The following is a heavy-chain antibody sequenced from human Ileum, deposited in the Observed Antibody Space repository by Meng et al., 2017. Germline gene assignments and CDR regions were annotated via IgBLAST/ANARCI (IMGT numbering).Heavy chain of an antibody. J-gene: IGHJ4*02. CDR1: GCSISSGDYY. CDR2: IYSNGNT. D-gene: IGHD2-8*01. CDR3: ARAPKYCTNAVCSRPLDS. Sequence: QVQLQASGPRLVKPSQTLSLTCTVSGCSISSGDYYWSWVRQSAGKGPEWIGYIYSNGNTYSNPSLRGRLMISIDTSKNQFSLKLSSVTAADTAVYYCARAPKYCTNAVCSRPLDSWGQGTLVTVSS. V-gene: IGHV4-30-4*01.